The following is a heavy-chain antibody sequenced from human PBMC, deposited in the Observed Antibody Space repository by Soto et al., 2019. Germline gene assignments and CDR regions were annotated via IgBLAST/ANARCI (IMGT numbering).Heavy chain of an antibody. Sequence: EVQLLESGGGMVQPGGSLRLSCAASGFTFSSYAMSWVRQAPGKGLEWVSAISSNGVSTYYADSVQSRFTISRDTSKNTLYLQMNSLRADDTAVYYCALSQGFHDSSGYLSYYFDYCGQGTLVTVS. V-gene: IGHV3-23*01. CDR2: ISSNGVST. CDR1: GFTFSSYA. J-gene: IGHJ4*02. CDR3: ALSQGFHDSSGYLSYYFDY. D-gene: IGHD3-22*01.